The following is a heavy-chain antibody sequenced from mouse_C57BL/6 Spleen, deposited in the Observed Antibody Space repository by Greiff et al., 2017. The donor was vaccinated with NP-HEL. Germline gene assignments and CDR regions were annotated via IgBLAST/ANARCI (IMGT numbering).Heavy chain of an antibody. CDR1: GYAFRSSW. J-gene: IGHJ1*03. V-gene: IGHV1-82*01. CDR3: ASRITTVVATDWYFDV. D-gene: IGHD1-1*01. Sequence: QVQLKQSGPELVKPGASVKISCKAPGYAFRSSWMNWVKQRPGKGLEWIGRIYPGDGDPNYNGKFKGKATLTADKSSSTAYMQLSSLTSEDSAVYFCASRITTVVATDWYFDVWGTGTTVTVAS. CDR2: IYPGDGDP.